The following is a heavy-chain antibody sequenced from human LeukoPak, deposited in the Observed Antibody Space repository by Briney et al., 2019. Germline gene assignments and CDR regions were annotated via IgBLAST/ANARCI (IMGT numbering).Heavy chain of an antibody. D-gene: IGHD1-1*01. CDR2: IKQDGSEK. Sequence: PGGSLRLSCAASGFTFSSYWMSWVRQAPGKGLEWVANIKQDGSEKYYVDSVKGRFTISRDNAKNSLYLQMNSLRAEDTAVYYCARVERVSRRAYFDYWGQGTLVTVSS. CDR3: ARVERVSRRAYFDY. CDR1: GFTFSSYW. J-gene: IGHJ4*02. V-gene: IGHV3-7*01.